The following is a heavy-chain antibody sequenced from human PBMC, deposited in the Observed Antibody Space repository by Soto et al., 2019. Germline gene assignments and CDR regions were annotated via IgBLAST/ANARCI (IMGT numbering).Heavy chain of an antibody. CDR2: INPYIGGT. J-gene: IGHJ3*02. Sequence: QVQLVQSGAEVKKPGASVKVSCTASGYTFTGYYMHWVRQAPGQRLEWMGWINPYIGGTNYVQKVHGWITITRDTSISTVYRALSRLRSDDTAVYYGARLGCCGDCHDAFDIWGQGTMVTVSS. CDR1: GYTFTGYY. V-gene: IGHV1-2*04. CDR3: ARLGCCGDCHDAFDI. D-gene: IGHD2-21*02.